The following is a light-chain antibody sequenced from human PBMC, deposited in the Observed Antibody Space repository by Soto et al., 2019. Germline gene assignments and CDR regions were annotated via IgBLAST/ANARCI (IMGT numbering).Light chain of an antibody. CDR2: DTS. CDR1: QSVRSN. Sequence: EVVMTQSPATLSVSPGERVTLSCRASQSVRSNLAWYQQKPGQAPGLLIYDTSTRASGVPDRFSGSGSGTEFTLTISRLEPEDFAVYYCQQYGTSPQTFGQGTKVDIK. V-gene: IGKV3D-15*01. CDR3: QQYGTSPQT. J-gene: IGKJ1*01.